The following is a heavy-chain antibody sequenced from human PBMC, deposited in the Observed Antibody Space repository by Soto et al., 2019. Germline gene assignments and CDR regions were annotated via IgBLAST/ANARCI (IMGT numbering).Heavy chain of an antibody. CDR3: GRGSGPAVAGVTVSH. CDR2: INPSGGGT. D-gene: IGHD6-19*01. V-gene: IGHV1-46*03. CDR1: GYTFSSYY. Sequence: ASVKVSCKASGYTFSSYYMYWVRQAPGQGLEWMGLINPSGGGTSYAQKFQDRVTMTRDTSTSTVYMELSSLRSEDTAMYYFGRGSGPAVAGVTVSHWGQGTLVTVSS. J-gene: IGHJ4*02.